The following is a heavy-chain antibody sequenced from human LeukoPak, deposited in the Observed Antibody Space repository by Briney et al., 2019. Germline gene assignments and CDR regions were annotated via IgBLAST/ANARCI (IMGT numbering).Heavy chain of an antibody. V-gene: IGHV3-23*01. Sequence: GGTLRLSCAASGFTFSSYGMSWVRQAPGKGLEWVSAISGSGGSTYYADSVKGRFTISRDNSKNTLYLQMNSLRAEDTAVYYCAKADMGLYSHMDVWGKGTTVTISS. D-gene: IGHD2-15*01. J-gene: IGHJ6*03. CDR2: ISGSGGST. CDR3: AKADMGLYSHMDV. CDR1: GFTFSSYG.